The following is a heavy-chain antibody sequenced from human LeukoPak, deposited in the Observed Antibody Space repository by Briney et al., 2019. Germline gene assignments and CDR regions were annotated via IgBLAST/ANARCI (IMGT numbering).Heavy chain of an antibody. Sequence: SETLSLTCTVSGGSISSNSYYWGWIRQPPGKGLEWIGTKYSSGSTYYNPSLKSRVTISADTSRNQFSLKLSSVTAADTAVYFCARHPWGDILTGYYHHNYMDVWGKGTTVTVSS. CDR1: GGSISSNSYY. D-gene: IGHD3-9*01. CDR2: KYSSGST. CDR3: ARHPWGDILTGYYHHNYMDV. V-gene: IGHV4-39*01. J-gene: IGHJ6*03.